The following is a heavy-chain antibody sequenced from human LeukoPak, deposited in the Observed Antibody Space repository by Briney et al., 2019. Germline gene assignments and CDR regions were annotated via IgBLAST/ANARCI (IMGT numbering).Heavy chain of an antibody. V-gene: IGHV3-21*04. CDR1: GFTFSSYS. CDR3: AKDSYSSSVSAVGWFDP. Sequence: GGSLRLSCAASGFTFSSYSMNWVRQAPGKGLEWVSSISSSSSYIYYADSVKGRFTISRDNAKNSLYLQMNSLRAEDTALYYCAKDSYSSSVSAVGWFDPWGQGTLVTVSS. D-gene: IGHD6-6*01. CDR2: ISSSSSYI. J-gene: IGHJ5*02.